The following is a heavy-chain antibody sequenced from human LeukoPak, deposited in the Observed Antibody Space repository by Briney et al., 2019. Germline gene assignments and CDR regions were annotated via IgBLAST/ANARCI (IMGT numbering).Heavy chain of an antibody. CDR3: ARRVITMVQGVIPVVWFDP. V-gene: IGHV5-51*01. Sequence: GESLKISCKGSGYSFTSYWIGWVRQMPGKGLEWMGIIYPGDSDTRYSPSFQGQVTISADKSISTAYLQWSSLKASDTAVYYCARRVITMVQGVIPVVWFDPWGQGTLVTVSS. CDR1: GYSFTSYW. D-gene: IGHD3-10*01. J-gene: IGHJ5*02. CDR2: IYPGDSDT.